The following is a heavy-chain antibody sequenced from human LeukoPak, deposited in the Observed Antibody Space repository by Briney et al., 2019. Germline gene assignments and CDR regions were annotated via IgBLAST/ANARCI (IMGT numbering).Heavy chain of an antibody. CDR1: GYTFTGYY. CDR2: INPNSGGT. J-gene: IGHJ3*02. CDR3: AREPITIFGVVIPAVDAFDI. Sequence: ASVKVSCKASGYTFTGYYMHWVRQAPGQGLEWMGWINPNSGGTNYAQKFQGRVTMTRDTSISTAYMELSRLRSDDTAVYYCAREPITIFGVVIPAVDAFDIWGQGTMVTVSS. V-gene: IGHV1-2*02. D-gene: IGHD3-3*01.